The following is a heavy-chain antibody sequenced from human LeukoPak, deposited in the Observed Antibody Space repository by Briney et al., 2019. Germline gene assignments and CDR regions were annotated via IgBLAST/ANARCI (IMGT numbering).Heavy chain of an antibody. D-gene: IGHD3-10*01. V-gene: IGHV1-46*01. Sequence: ASVTLSSTASGFPLTGSDMHWVRQAPGQGLEWVGMLYQESERTTYGQNFKGRVTVTRDTPTTTLYMDLTGLSTEDTAMYYCARATGGVPRYFVLWGQGTLVTVSS. CDR2: LYQESERT. CDR1: GFPLTGSD. CDR3: ARATGGVPRYFVL. J-gene: IGHJ4*02.